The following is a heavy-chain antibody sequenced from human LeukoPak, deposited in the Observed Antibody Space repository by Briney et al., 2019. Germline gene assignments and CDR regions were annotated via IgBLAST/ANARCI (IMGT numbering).Heavy chain of an antibody. V-gene: IGHV3-30*18. CDR1: GFTFSSYG. CDR3: AKSLDI. CDR2: ISYDGSNK. Sequence: PGGSLRLSCAASGFTFSSYGMHWVRQAPGKGLEWVAVISYDGSNKYYADSVKGRFTISRDNSKNTLYLQMNSLRAEDTAVYYCAKSLDIWVQGTMVTVSS. J-gene: IGHJ3*02.